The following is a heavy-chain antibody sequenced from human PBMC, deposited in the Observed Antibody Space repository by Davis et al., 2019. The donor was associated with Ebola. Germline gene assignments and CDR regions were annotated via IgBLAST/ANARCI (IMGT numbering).Heavy chain of an antibody. J-gene: IGHJ3*02. Sequence: PGGSLSLSCAASGFTFSDHYMDWVRQAPGQGLEWVARIRNKGNSYTTEYAASVKGRLTISRDDSENSHYLQMNSLKTEDTAVYYCARGSVGTAFRAFDIWGQGTMVTVSS. V-gene: IGHV3-72*01. D-gene: IGHD5-18*01. CDR3: ARGSVGTAFRAFDI. CDR1: GFTFSDHY. CDR2: IRNKGNSYTT.